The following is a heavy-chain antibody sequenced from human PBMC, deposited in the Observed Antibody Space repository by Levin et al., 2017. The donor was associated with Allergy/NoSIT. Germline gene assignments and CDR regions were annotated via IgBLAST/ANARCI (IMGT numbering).Heavy chain of an antibody. V-gene: IGHV3-53*01. Sequence: GASVKVSCAASGFTVSSTYMSWVRQAPGKGLEWVSIIYSGGSTYFADSVKGRFTLSRDNSKNTVYLQMNSLRAGDTAVYYCARLPSGDYWGQGTLVTVSS. CDR3: ARLPSGDY. CDR1: GFTVSSTY. CDR2: IYSGGST. J-gene: IGHJ4*02.